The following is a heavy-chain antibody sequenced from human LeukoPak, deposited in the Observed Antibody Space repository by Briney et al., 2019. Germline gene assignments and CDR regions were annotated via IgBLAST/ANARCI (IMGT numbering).Heavy chain of an antibody. CDR2: INQDGGER. V-gene: IGHV3-7*01. CDR1: EFTFSRFW. Sequence: GGSLRLSCAASEFTFSRFWMSWVRQAPGKGREGVANINQDGGERNYVDSVKGRFTISRDNAKSSLYLQMNSLRAEDTAVYYCATEVGTPDIRSAFEIWGQGTMVTVSS. J-gene: IGHJ3*02. D-gene: IGHD2-15*01. CDR3: ATEVGTPDIRSAFEI.